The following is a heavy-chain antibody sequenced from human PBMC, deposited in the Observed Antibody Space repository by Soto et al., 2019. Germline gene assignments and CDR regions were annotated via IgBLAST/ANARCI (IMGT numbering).Heavy chain of an antibody. J-gene: IGHJ6*03. CDR3: ARGDCSGGSCYGVGYYYYMDV. CDR1: GFTFSSYW. CDR2: INSDGSST. D-gene: IGHD2-15*01. Sequence: SLRLSCAASGFTFSSYWMHWVRQAPGKGLVWVSRINSDGSSTSYADSVKGRFTISRDNAKNTLYLQMNSLRAEDTAVYYCARGDCSGGSCYGVGYYYYMDVWGKGTTVTVSS. V-gene: IGHV3-74*01.